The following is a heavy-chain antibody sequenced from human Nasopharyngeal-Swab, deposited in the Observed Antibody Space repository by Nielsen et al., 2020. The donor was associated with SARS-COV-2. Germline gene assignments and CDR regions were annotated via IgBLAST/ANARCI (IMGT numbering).Heavy chain of an antibody. CDR2: IKQDGSEK. CDR3: ARDPIPAGGSDGFDI. D-gene: IGHD1-26*01. CDR1: GFPFNIYW. Sequence: GGSLRLSCAASGFPFNIYWMSWVRQAPGKGLEWVANIKQDGSEKYYVNSVKGRFTISRDNAKNSLYLQMNSLRAEDTAVYYCARDPIPAGGSDGFDIWGQWTMVTVSS. J-gene: IGHJ3*02. V-gene: IGHV3-7*01.